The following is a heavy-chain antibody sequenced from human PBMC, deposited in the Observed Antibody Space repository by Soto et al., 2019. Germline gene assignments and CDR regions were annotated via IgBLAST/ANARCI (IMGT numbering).Heavy chain of an antibody. J-gene: IGHJ6*01. V-gene: IGHV4-34*01. CDR2: INHSGST. Sequence: PSETLSLTCAVYGVGFSGYYWSWIRQPPGKGLEWIGEINHSGSTNYNPSLKSRVTISVDTSKNQFSLKLSSVTAAETAVYYCARCYCSGGSCSGGRYYYYGMQLWGQATTVIVS. CDR3: ARCYCSGGSCSGGRYYYYGMQL. CDR1: GVGFSGYY. D-gene: IGHD2-15*01.